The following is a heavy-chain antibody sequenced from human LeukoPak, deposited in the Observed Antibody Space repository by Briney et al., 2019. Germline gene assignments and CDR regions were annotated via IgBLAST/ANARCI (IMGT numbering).Heavy chain of an antibody. CDR2: INPNSGGT. V-gene: IGHV1-2*02. D-gene: IGHD4-23*01. Sequence: ASVKVSCKASGYTFTGYYMHWVRQAPGQGLEWMGWINPNSGGTNYAQKFQDRVTMTRDTSISTAYMGLSRLRSDDTAVYYCASGYGGNSRDYYYYYYMDVWGKGTTVTVSS. CDR3: ASGYGGNSRDYYYYYYMDV. CDR1: GYTFTGYY. J-gene: IGHJ6*03.